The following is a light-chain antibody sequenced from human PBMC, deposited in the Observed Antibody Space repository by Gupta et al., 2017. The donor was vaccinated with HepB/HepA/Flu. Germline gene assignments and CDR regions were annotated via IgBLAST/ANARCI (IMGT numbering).Light chain of an antibody. Sequence: QLTQSPSSLSASVGDRVTITCRASQGISNYLAWYQQKPGKVPKRLIYAASTLQSGVPARCSGRGSGTDCTLTISSLQPEDFATYYCQKYNRAPLTFGPGTKVDIK. CDR2: AAS. CDR3: QKYNRAPLT. J-gene: IGKJ3*01. V-gene: IGKV1-27*01. CDR1: QGISNY.